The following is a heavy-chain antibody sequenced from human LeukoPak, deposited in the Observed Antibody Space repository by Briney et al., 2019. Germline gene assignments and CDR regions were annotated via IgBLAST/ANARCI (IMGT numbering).Heavy chain of an antibody. V-gene: IGHV4-30-2*01. D-gene: IGHD3-10*01. Sequence: ASQTLSLTCTVSGGSISSGGYYWSWIRQPPGKGLEWIGYIYHSGSTYYNPSLKSRVTISVDRSKNQFSLKLSSVTAADTAVYYCARPYGSGSYSALLDYWGQGTLVTVSS. CDR3: ARPYGSGSYSALLDY. CDR2: IYHSGST. J-gene: IGHJ4*02. CDR1: GGSISSGGYY.